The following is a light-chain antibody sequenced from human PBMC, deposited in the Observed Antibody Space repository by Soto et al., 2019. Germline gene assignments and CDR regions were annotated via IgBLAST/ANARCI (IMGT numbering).Light chain of an antibody. J-gene: IGKJ4*01. V-gene: IGKV2-28*01. CDR1: QSLLNRNGQNC. CDR3: MQALESPPT. CDR2: MGF. Sequence: DIVMTQSPLSLPVTPGEPASISCRSSQSLLNRNGQNCLDWYLQKPGQSPQLLIHMGFIRASGGPDRLSGSGSGTYFTLTISRVEAEDVGVYYCMQALESPPTFGGGTKVEIK.